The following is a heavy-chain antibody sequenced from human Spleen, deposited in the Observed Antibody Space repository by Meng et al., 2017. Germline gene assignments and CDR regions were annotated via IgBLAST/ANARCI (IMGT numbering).Heavy chain of an antibody. CDR3: ARGKVSMVRGVLNWFDP. D-gene: IGHD3-10*01. CDR2: IIPIFGTA. CDR1: GGTFSSYA. J-gene: IGHJ5*02. V-gene: IGHV1-69*05. Sequence: QVQLVQSGAEVKMPGSSVKVSRKASGGTFSSYAISWVRQAPGQGLEWMGGIIPIFGTANYAQKFQGRVTITTDESTSTAYMELSSLRSEDTAVYYCARGKVSMVRGVLNWFDPWGQGTLVTVSS.